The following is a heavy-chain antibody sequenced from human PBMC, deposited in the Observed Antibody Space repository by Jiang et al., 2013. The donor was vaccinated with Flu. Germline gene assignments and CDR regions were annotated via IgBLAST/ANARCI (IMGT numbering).Heavy chain of an antibody. D-gene: IGHD3-10*01. Sequence: GAEVKKPGASVKVSCKASGYIFINYAIHWVRQAPGQSLEWMGWFHAGNDDTGYSQRFQGAVTFTRDTSASTAYMELSSLRSEDTAVYYCARGDYYGSGPLEYWGQGTLVTVSS. CDR2: FHAGNDDT. J-gene: IGHJ4*02. CDR3: ARGDYYGSGPLEY. V-gene: IGHV1-3*01. CDR1: GYIFINYA.